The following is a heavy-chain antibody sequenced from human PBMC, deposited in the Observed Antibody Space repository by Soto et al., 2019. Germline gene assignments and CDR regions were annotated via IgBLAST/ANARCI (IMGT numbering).Heavy chain of an antibody. Sequence: SVKVSCKASRGTFSRYTVTWLRQIPGQGLEWMGGIIPDFGTTNYAQSFQGRVSITADESPNTAFMELTTLTPEDTAVYYCARSYSTSPVAVADHDYYFGLWGQGTLVTVSS. V-gene: IGHV1-69*13. CDR1: RGTFSRYT. CDR3: ARSYSTSPVAVADHDYYFGL. D-gene: IGHD6-19*01. J-gene: IGHJ4*02. CDR2: IIPDFGTT.